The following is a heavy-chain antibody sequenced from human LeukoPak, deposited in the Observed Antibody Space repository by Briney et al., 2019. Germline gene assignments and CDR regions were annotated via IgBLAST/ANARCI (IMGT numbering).Heavy chain of an antibody. CDR3: ARDY. CDR2: ISSSSSTI. J-gene: IGHJ4*02. CDR1: GGSISSSS. V-gene: IGHV3-48*01. Sequence: ETLSLTCTVSGGSISSSSYYWGWIRQAPGKGLEWVSYISSSSSTIYYADSVKGRFTISRDNAKNSLYLQMNSLRAEDTAVYYCARDYWGQGTLVTVSS.